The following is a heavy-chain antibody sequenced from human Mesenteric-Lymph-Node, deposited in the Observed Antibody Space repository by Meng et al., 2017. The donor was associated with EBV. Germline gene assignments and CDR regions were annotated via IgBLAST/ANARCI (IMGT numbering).Heavy chain of an antibody. Sequence: PASHSVLVNPSQPISLPCRLAAGSVIRGGHSCSWIRQPPGKGLEWIGYIYHTGSTYYNPSLKSRVTISIDTSKNQFSLKLSSVTAADTAVYFCARGFGDNNNWFGPWGQGTLVTVSS. V-gene: IGHV4-30-2*01. CDR1: AGSVIRGGHS. D-gene: IGHD4-17*01. J-gene: IGHJ5*02. CDR2: IYHTGST. CDR3: ARGFGDNNNWFGP.